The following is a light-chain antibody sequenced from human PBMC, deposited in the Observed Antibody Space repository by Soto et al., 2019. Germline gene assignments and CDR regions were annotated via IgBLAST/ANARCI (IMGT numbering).Light chain of an antibody. CDR3: MQPPHWPRP. Sequence: DVVMTQSPLSLPVTLGQPASISCRSSQSLLYSDGNTYLNWFHQRPGQSPRRLIYKVSIRDSGVPDRFSGTGSGTDFTLSISSVEADDVGIFSCMQPPHWPRPFAQGTRLDIK. CDR1: QSLLYSDGNTY. V-gene: IGKV2-30*01. J-gene: IGKJ1*01. CDR2: KVS.